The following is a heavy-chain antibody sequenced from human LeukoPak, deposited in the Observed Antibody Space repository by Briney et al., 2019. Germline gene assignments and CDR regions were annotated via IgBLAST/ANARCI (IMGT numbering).Heavy chain of an antibody. CDR3: ASLSHYYDFWSGIDY. Sequence: PGGSLRLSCAASGFTFSSYAMHWVRQAPGKGLEWVAVISYDGSNKYYADSVKGRFTISRDNAKNSLYLQMNSLRAEDTAVYYCASLSHYYDFWSGIDYWGQGTLVTVSS. V-gene: IGHV3-30-3*01. J-gene: IGHJ4*02. CDR2: ISYDGSNK. D-gene: IGHD3-3*01. CDR1: GFTFSSYA.